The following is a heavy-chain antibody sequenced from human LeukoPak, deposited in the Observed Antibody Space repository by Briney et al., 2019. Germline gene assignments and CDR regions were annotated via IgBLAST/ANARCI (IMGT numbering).Heavy chain of an antibody. CDR1: GGSFSGYY. V-gene: IGHV4-34*01. D-gene: IGHD4-23*01. CDR2: INHSGST. Sequence: SETLSLTCAVYGGSFSGYYWSWIRQPPGRGLEWIGGINHSGSTNYKPSLKSRVTISVDTSKNQFSLKLSSVTAADTAVYYCASSDYGGNSGADYWGQGTLVTVSS. CDR3: ASSDYGGNSGADY. J-gene: IGHJ4*02.